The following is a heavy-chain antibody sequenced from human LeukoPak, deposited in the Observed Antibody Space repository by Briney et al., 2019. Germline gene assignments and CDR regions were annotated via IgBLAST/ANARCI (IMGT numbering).Heavy chain of an antibody. CDR2: IWYDGSNK. V-gene: IGHV3-33*01. CDR1: GFTFSSYG. Sequence: GGSLRLSCAASGFTFSSYGMHWVRQAPGKGLEWVAVIWYDGSNKYYADSVKGRFTISRDNSKNTLYLQMNSLRAEDTAVYYCARDLPSAGAFDIWGQGTMATVSS. D-gene: IGHD3-10*01. CDR3: ARDLPSAGAFDI. J-gene: IGHJ3*02.